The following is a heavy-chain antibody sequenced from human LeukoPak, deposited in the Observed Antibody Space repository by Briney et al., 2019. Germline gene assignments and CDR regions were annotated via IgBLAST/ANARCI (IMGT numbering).Heavy chain of an antibody. V-gene: IGHV1-3*01. CDR1: GYTFTSYA. J-gene: IGHJ3*02. Sequence: GASVKVSCEASGYTFTSYAMHWARQAPGQRLEWMGWINAGNGNTKYSQKFQDRVTITRDTSASTAYMELSSLRSEDTAVYYCAQTYCSSTRCYPGAFDIWGQGTMVTVSS. D-gene: IGHD2-2*01. CDR3: AQTYCSSTRCYPGAFDI. CDR2: INAGNGNT.